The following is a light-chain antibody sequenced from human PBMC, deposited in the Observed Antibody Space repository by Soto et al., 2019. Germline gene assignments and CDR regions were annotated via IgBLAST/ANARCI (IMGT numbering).Light chain of an antibody. CDR1: SSEVGSYDR. V-gene: IGLV2-18*02. CDR2: EVS. J-gene: IGLJ2*01. Sequence: QSALTQPPSVSASPGQSVTISCSGTSSEVGSYDRVSWYQQPPGTAPKLMIYEVSNRPYGVPDRFSGSKSGNTASLTISGLQAEDEADYFCASYTNSSAFVVFGGGTKLTVL. CDR3: ASYTNSSAFVV.